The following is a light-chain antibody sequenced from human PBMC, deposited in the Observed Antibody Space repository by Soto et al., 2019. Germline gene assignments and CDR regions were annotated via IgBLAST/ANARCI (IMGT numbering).Light chain of an antibody. CDR1: SSNIGSNT. J-gene: IGLJ3*02. Sequence: QSVLTQPPSASGTPGQRVTISCSGSSSNIGSNTVNWYQQLPGTAPTLLIYSNNQRPSGVPDRFSGSKSGTSASLAVNGLQSGDEAEYYCAAWDDSLNGPLFGGGTKLSDL. CDR2: SNN. CDR3: AAWDDSLNGPL. V-gene: IGLV1-44*01.